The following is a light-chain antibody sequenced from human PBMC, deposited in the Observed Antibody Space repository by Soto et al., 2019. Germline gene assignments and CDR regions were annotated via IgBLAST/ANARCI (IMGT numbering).Light chain of an antibody. V-gene: IGKV3-20*01. CDR1: QTVTSNY. CDR3: QQYGSSPRT. Sequence: EIVLTQSPGTLSLSPGERATLSCRASQTVTSNYLDWYQQKPGQAPRLLIYGASGRATGIPDRFSGSGSGTDFTLTISRVEPEDFAVYYCQQYGSSPRTFGHGTKVDIK. CDR2: GAS. J-gene: IGKJ1*01.